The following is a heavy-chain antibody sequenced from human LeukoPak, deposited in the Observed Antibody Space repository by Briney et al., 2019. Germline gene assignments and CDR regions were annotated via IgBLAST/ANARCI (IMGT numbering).Heavy chain of an antibody. Sequence: GGSLRLSCAASGFTFSSYAMSWVRQAPGKGLEWVSAISGSGGSTYYADSVKGRFTISRDSSKNTLLLQMNNLRAEDTAVYYCARGNYCGGHCLVLCPDYWGQGTVVTVSS. V-gene: IGHV3-23*01. D-gene: IGHD2-21*02. CDR3: ARGNYCGGHCLVLCPDY. J-gene: IGHJ4*02. CDR2: ISGSGGST. CDR1: GFTFSSYA.